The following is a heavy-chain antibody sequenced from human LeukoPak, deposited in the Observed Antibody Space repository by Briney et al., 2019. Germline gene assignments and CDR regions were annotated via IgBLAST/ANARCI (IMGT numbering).Heavy chain of an antibody. CDR2: ISGSGGST. V-gene: IGHV3-23*01. J-gene: IGHJ4*02. CDR1: RFTFSSYA. CDR3: AKEKVGYCSSTSCFDGYDY. Sequence: GGSLRLSCAASRFTFSSYAMSWVRQIPGKGLEWASAISGSGGSTYYADSVKGRFSISRDNSKNTLYLQLNSLRAEDTAVYYCAKEKVGYCSSTSCFDGYDYWGQGTLVTVSS. D-gene: IGHD2-2*01.